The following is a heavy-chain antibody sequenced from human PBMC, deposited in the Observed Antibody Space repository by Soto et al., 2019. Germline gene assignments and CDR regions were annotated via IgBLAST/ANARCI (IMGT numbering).Heavy chain of an antibody. CDR2: IIPILGIA. J-gene: IGHJ3*02. CDR1: GGTFSSYT. V-gene: IGHV1-69*02. CDR3: ARATLGYCSSTSCQTRGAFDI. D-gene: IGHD2-2*01. Sequence: QVQLVQSGAEVKKPGSSVNVSCKASGGTFSSYTISWVRQAPGQGLEWMGRIIPILGIANYAQKFQGRVTITADKSTSTAYMELSSLRSEDTAVYYCARATLGYCSSTSCQTRGAFDIWGQGTMVTVSS.